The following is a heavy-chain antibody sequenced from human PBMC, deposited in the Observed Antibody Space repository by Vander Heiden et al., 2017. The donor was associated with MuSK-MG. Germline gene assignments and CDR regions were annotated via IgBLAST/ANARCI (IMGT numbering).Heavy chain of an antibody. CDR2: IKYEGRER. J-gene: IGHJ4*02. Sequence: EVQLVESGGDLVQPGGSLRLSCAASGFTFSNYWMSWVRQAPGKGLEWLAKIKYEGRERHYVDSMKGRFTSARDNAKKSIYMKMNSLRAEDTAVYDCAQIKGGYWGQGTLVTVSS. CDR3: AQIKGGY. CDR1: GFTFSNYW. D-gene: IGHD3-16*01. V-gene: IGHV3-7*01.